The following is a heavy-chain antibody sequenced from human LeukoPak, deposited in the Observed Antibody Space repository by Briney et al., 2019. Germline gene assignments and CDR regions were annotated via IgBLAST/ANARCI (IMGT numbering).Heavy chain of an antibody. V-gene: IGHV4-59*01. CDR2: IYYSGST. CDR1: GGSISSYY. D-gene: IGHD3-10*01. Sequence: PSETLSLTCTVSGGSISSYYWSWIRQPPGKGLEWIGYIYYSGSTNYNPSLKSRVTISVDTSKNQFSLKLSSVTAADTAVYYCARSSGEFDHWGQGTLVTVSS. J-gene: IGHJ4*02. CDR3: ARSSGEFDH.